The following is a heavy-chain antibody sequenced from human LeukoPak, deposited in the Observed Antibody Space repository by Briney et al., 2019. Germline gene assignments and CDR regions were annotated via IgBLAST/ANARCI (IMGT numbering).Heavy chain of an antibody. Sequence: GGSLRLSCAASGFTFSSYAMSLVRQAPGKGLEWVSAISGSGGSTYYADSVKGRFTISRDNSKNTLYLQMNSLRAEDTAVYYCAGRRGSSRTPDDYWGQGTLVTVSS. CDR1: GFTFSSYA. D-gene: IGHD2-2*01. V-gene: IGHV3-23*01. CDR3: AGRRGSSRTPDDY. J-gene: IGHJ4*02. CDR2: ISGSGGST.